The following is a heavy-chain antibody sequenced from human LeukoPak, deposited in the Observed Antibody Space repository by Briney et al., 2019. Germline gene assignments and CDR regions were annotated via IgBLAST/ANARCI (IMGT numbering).Heavy chain of an antibody. CDR3: ARALIGYYFDY. CDR2: ISSSSTI. CDR1: GFTFSSYS. J-gene: IGHJ4*02. D-gene: IGHD2-8*01. V-gene: IGHV3-48*01. Sequence: PGGSLRLSCAASGFTFSSYSMNWVRQAPGKGLEWVSYISSSSTIYYADSVKGRFTISRDNAKNSLYLEMNSLRAEDTAVYYCARALIGYYFDYWGQGTLVTVSS.